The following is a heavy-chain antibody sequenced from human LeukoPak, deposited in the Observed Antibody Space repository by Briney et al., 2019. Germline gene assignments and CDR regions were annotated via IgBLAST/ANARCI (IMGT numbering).Heavy chain of an antibody. V-gene: IGHV3-74*01. D-gene: IGHD6-25*01. CDR3: ARSGWPYYFDY. J-gene: IGHJ4*02. CDR2: LHSDGTST. CDR1: GFTLSNYW. Sequence: GGSLRLSCAASGFTLSNYWMHWVRQAPGKGLVWVSRLHSDGTSTSYADSVRGRFTISRDNARNTLYLQMNTLRAEDTAVYYCARSGWPYYFDYWGQGTLVIVSS.